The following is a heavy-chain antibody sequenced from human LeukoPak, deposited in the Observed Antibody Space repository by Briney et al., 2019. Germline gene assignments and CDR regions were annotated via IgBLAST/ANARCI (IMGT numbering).Heavy chain of an antibody. CDR2: INPNSGGT. Sequence: ASVKVSCKASGYTFTGYYMQWLRQAPGQGLEWMGWINPNSGGTNYAQKFQGRVTMTRDTSISTAYMELSRLRSDDTAVYYCASVRAYYYDSSGHTFDYWGQGTLVTVSS. CDR3: ASVRAYYYDSSGHTFDY. V-gene: IGHV1-2*02. CDR1: GYTFTGYY. D-gene: IGHD3-22*01. J-gene: IGHJ4*02.